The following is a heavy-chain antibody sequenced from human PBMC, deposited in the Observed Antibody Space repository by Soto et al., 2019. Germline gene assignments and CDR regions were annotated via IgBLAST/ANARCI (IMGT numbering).Heavy chain of an antibody. Sequence: QVQLQESGPGLVKPSQTLSLTCTVSGGSIRSGGYYWSWIRQHPGKGLEWIGYIYYSGSTYYNPYLKSRVTISGDTSKTQFSLKLSSVTAADTAVYYCARLSSGWTTSRDYWGQGTLVTVSS. CDR1: GGSIRSGGYY. CDR2: IYYSGST. CDR3: ARLSSGWTTSRDY. D-gene: IGHD6-19*01. V-gene: IGHV4-31*03. J-gene: IGHJ4*02.